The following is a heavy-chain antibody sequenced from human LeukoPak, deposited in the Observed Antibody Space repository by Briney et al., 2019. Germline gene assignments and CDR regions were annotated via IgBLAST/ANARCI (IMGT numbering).Heavy chain of an antibody. Sequence: GGSLRLSCAASGFTFGSYSMNWVRQAPGKGLEWVSSISTCSNYIYYADSVKGRFTISRDNAKNSLYLQMNSLRAEDTAVYYCARDYCSGGSCYSFHYWGQGTLVTVSS. D-gene: IGHD2-15*01. J-gene: IGHJ4*02. CDR2: ISTCSNYI. V-gene: IGHV3-21*06. CDR1: GFTFGSYS. CDR3: ARDYCSGGSCYSFHY.